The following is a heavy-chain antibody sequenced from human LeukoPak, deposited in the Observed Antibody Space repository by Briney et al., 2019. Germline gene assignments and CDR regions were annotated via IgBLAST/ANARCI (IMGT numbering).Heavy chain of an antibody. CDR2: IIPIFGTA. D-gene: IGHD3-22*01. V-gene: IGHV1-69*06. CDR3: ARGWDYDSGGRPTAYVY. Sequence: SVKVSCKASGGTFSSYAISWVRQAPGQGLEWMGGIIPIFGTANYAQKFQGRVTITADKSTSTVYMELNSLKSEDTAVYYCARGWDYDSGGRPTAYVYWGQGTLVTVSS. CDR1: GGTFSSYA. J-gene: IGHJ4*02.